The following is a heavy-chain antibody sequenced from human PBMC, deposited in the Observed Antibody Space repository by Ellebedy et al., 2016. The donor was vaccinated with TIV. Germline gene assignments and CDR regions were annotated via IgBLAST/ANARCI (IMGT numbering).Heavy chain of an antibody. CDR1: GGSISSYY. J-gene: IGHJ3*02. Sequence: MPSETLSFTCTVSGGSISSYYWSWIRQPPGKGLEWIGYIYYSGSTNYNPSLKSRVTISVDTSKNQFSLKLSSVTAADTAVYYCARDFPGAFDIWGQGTMVTVSS. V-gene: IGHV4-59*01. CDR3: ARDFPGAFDI. CDR2: IYYSGST.